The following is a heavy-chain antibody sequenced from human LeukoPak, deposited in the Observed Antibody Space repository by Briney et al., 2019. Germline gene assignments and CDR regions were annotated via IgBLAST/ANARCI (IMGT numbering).Heavy chain of an antibody. CDR2: ISYTGST. CDR1: GGSIRSYD. CDR3: VRLGIAAEGPAI. D-gene: IGHD6-13*01. V-gene: IGHV4-59*01. J-gene: IGHJ3*02. Sequence: SETLSLTCIVSGGSIRSYDWSWIRQPPGKGLEWIGYISYTGSTNYNPSLKSRVTMSGDTPKNQFSLKLSSVTAADTAVYYCVRLGIAAEGPAIWGQGTMVSVSS.